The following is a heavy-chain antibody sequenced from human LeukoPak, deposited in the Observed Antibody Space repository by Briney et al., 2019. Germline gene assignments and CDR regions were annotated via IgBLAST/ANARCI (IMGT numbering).Heavy chain of an antibody. CDR3: VGEGPGGTKIDY. CDR1: GGSISSGDYY. Sequence: PSETLSLTCTVSGGSISSGDYYWSWIRQPPGKGLEWIGYIYYSGSTNYNPSLKSRVTISVDTSKNQFSLKLSSVTAADTAVYYCVGEGPGGTKIDYWGQGTLVTVSS. V-gene: IGHV4-61*08. D-gene: IGHD2-15*01. CDR2: IYYSGST. J-gene: IGHJ4*02.